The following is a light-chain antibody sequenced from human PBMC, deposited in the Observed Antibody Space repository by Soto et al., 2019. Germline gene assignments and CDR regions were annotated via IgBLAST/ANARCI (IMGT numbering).Light chain of an antibody. CDR3: HQYNNWPPST. Sequence: EIVMTQSPATLSVSQGERATLSCRASRPVSSNLAWYKQKPGRAPRLLIYGASTRANGIPARFSGSGSGTEFTLTISSLQSEDLAVYYCHQYNNWPPSTFGQGTKVEIK. CDR1: RPVSSN. CDR2: GAS. V-gene: IGKV3-15*01. J-gene: IGKJ1*01.